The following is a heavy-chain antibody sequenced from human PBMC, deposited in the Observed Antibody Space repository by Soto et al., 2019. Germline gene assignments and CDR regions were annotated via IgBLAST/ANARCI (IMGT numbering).Heavy chain of an antibody. V-gene: IGHV3-30*18. CDR2: ISDDGSNK. J-gene: IGHJ6*02. D-gene: IGHD1-26*01. Sequence: VGSLRLSCADSGFTFSRYGMHWFREAPVHGLERVPFISDDGSNKYYADSVTGRFTISRDNSKNTLYLQMNSLRAEDTAVFYCAKDVVVGATTGLWYYYYYYGMDVWGQGTTVTVSS. CDR3: AKDVVVGATTGLWYYYYYYGMDV. CDR1: GFTFSRYG.